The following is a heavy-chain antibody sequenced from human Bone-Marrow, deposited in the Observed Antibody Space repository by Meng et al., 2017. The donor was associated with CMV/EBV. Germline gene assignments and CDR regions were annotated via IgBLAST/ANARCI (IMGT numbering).Heavy chain of an antibody. CDR1: QFTFKKHA. D-gene: IGHD5-24*01. V-gene: IGHV3-23*01. CDR3: AKSHYDGYNPQEDYFDY. J-gene: IGHJ4*02. CDR2: ITGSGQTT. Sequence: GGSLRLSCAASQFTFKKHAMSWVRQAPGKGLEWVSSITGSGQTTYYADSVKGRFTVSRENSRNTLYLQMNSLRVEDTAIYYCAKSHYDGYNPQEDYFDYWGQGTLVTVSS.